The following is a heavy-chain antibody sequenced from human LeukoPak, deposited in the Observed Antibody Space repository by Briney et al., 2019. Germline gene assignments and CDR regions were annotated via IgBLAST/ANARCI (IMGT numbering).Heavy chain of an antibody. V-gene: IGHV4-4*02. CDR1: GASISSDKW. CDR3: ARAGVWLPAV. D-gene: IGHD3-9*01. J-gene: IGHJ4*02. CDR2: INRSGNT. Sequence: SGTLSLTCAVSGASISSDKWWSWVRQPPGKGLEGIGEINRSGNTNYSPSLKSRVTMSTDKSKNEFSLRLTSVTAADTAVYYCARAGVWLPAVWGQGTLVTVSS.